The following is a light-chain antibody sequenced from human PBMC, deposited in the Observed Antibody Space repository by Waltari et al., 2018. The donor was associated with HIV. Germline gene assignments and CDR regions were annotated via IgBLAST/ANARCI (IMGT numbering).Light chain of an antibody. Sequence: QSALTQPPAASGSPGQSVTISCTGTSNDIGPYNYVSWYQQHPDRVPRLIIYEVNKRPAGVPDCFSGSKSGNTAALTVSGLQAEDEADYYCTSYAGSNNLVVFGGGTKLTVL. CDR2: EVN. V-gene: IGLV2-8*01. CDR1: SNDIGPYNY. CDR3: TSYAGSNNLVV. J-gene: IGLJ3*02.